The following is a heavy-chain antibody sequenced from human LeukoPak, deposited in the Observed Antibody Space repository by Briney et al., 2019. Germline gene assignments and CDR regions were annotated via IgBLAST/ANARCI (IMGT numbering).Heavy chain of an antibody. CDR2: MNPNSGNT. Sequence: ASVKVSCKASGYTFTSYDINWVRQATGQGLEWMGWMNPNSGNTGYAQKFQGRVTITRNTSISTAYMELSSLRSEDTAVYYCAREVAAAAGYYFDYWGQGTLVTVSS. V-gene: IGHV1-8*03. J-gene: IGHJ4*02. D-gene: IGHD6-13*01. CDR3: AREVAAAAGYYFDY. CDR1: GYTFTSYD.